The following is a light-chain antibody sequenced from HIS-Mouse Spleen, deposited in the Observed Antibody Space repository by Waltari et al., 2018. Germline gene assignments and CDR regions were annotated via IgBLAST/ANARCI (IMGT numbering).Light chain of an antibody. CDR1: KSVSSY. Sequence: EIVLTQSPATLSLSPGERATLPCRASKSVSSYLAWYQQKPGKAPRLLIYEASNRATGIPARFSGSGSGTDFTLTISSLEPEDFAVYYCQQRSNWPPITFGQGTRLEIK. V-gene: IGKV3-11*01. CDR3: QQRSNWPPIT. CDR2: EAS. J-gene: IGKJ5*01.